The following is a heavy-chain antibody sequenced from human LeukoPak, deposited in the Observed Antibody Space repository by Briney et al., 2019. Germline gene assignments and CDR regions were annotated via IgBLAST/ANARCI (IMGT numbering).Heavy chain of an antibody. V-gene: IGHV4-4*07. CDR1: GASINSHY. CDR2: IYISGST. D-gene: IGHD2-15*01. Sequence: SETLSLTCTVSGASINSHYWSWIRQPAGKGLEWIGRIYISGSTNYNSSLQSRVTMSVDTSKNQFSLKLSSVTVADTAVYYCARALNPLPGTYYFDYWGQGTLVTVSS. CDR3: ARALNPLPGTYYFDY. J-gene: IGHJ4*02.